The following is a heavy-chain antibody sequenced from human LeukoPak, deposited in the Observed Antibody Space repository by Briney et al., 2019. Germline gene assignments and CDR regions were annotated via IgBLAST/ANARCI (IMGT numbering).Heavy chain of an antibody. CDR3: ARETDSSGYHRHLDY. D-gene: IGHD3-22*01. CDR1: GGSISSYY. Sequence: SETLSLTCTVSGGSISSYYWSWIRQPPGKGLEWIGYIYYSGSTNYNPSLKSRVTISVDTSKNQFSLKLSSVTAADTAVYYCARETDSSGYHRHLDYWGQGTLVTVSS. J-gene: IGHJ4*02. V-gene: IGHV4-59*01. CDR2: IYYSGST.